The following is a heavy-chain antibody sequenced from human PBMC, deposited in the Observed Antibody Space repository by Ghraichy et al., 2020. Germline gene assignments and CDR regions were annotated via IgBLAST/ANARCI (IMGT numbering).Heavy chain of an antibody. V-gene: IGHV3-7*01. CDR3: ASSNGGPSAGWFEP. CDR1: GFKFSDYW. Sequence: GGSLRLSCAASGFKFSDYWMSWVRQVPGKGLEWVANINQDGSEKYYGDSVRGRFTITRDNPRKSLYLQMNSLTAEDTAVYYCASSNGGPSAGWFEPWGPGTLVTVSS. D-gene: IGHD1-26*01. J-gene: IGHJ5*02. CDR2: INQDGSEK.